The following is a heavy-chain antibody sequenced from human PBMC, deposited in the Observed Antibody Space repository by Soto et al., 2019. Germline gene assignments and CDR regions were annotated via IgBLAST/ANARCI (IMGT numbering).Heavy chain of an antibody. CDR1: GFTFSTYS. D-gene: IGHD4-17*01. CDR2: ISSSSSYI. J-gene: IGHJ4*02. V-gene: IGHV3-21*06. CDR3: ASGGLRLFDY. Sequence: GGCLRLSCAAAGFTFSTYSMNWVREAPGKGLEWVSSISSSSSYINYADSVKGRFTISRDNAKNSLDLQMNSLRAEDTAVSHCASGGLRLFDYWGQGPLVTVSS.